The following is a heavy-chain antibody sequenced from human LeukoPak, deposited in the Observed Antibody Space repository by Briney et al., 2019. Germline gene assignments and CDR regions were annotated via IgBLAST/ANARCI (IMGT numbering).Heavy chain of an antibody. CDR3: ARDQRYDFWSGLSGYGYMDV. J-gene: IGHJ6*03. V-gene: IGHV4-38-2*02. D-gene: IGHD3-3*01. CDR1: GYSISSGYY. Sequence: SATLSLTCTVSGYSISSGYYWGWLRQPPGKGLEWIGSIYHSGSTYYNPSLKSRVTISVDTSKNQFSLKLSSVTAADTAVYYCARDQRYDFWSGLSGYGYMDVWGKGTTVTVSS. CDR2: IYHSGST.